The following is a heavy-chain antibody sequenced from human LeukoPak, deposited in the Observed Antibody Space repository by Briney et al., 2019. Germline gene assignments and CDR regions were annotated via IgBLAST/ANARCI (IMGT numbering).Heavy chain of an antibody. Sequence: GGSLRLSCSASGFTFNKYAMSWVRQAPGKGLEWVSIITSSGAGTYYADSVKGRFTISRDNSKNTLYLQMNSLRAEDTAVFYCARGPYYYDGSNYYYNSFDIWGQGTMVTVSS. CDR2: ITSSGAGT. CDR1: GFTFNKYA. D-gene: IGHD3-22*01. CDR3: ARGPYYYDGSNYYYNSFDI. V-gene: IGHV3-23*01. J-gene: IGHJ3*02.